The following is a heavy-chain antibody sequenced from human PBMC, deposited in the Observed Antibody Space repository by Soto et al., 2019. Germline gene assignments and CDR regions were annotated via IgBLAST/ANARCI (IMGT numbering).Heavy chain of an antibody. D-gene: IGHD2-8*01. CDR3: ARSDIVLMVYADYWYFDL. CDR2: INHSGST. CDR1: GGSFSGYY. Sequence: SETLSLTCAVYGGSFSGYYWSWIRQPPGKGLEWIGEINHSGSTNYNPSLKSRVTISVDTSKNQFSLKLSSVTAADTAVYYCARSDIVLMVYADYWYFDLWGRGTLVTVSS. V-gene: IGHV4-34*01. J-gene: IGHJ2*01.